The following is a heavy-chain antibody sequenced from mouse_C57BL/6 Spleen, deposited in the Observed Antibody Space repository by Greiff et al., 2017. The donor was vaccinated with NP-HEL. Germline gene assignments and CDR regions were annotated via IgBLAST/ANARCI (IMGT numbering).Heavy chain of an antibody. Sequence: EVMLVESGGGLVKPGGSLKLSCAASGFTFSSYAMSWVRQTPEKRLEWVATISDGGSYTYYPDNVKGRFTISRDNAKNNLYLQMSHLKSEETAMYYWARDHYYGSSLYYAMDYWGQGTSVTVSS. D-gene: IGHD1-1*01. CDR3: ARDHYYGSSLYYAMDY. CDR2: ISDGGSYT. J-gene: IGHJ4*01. V-gene: IGHV5-4*01. CDR1: GFTFSSYA.